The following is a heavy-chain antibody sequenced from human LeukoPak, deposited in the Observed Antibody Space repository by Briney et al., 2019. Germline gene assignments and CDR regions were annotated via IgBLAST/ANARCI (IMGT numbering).Heavy chain of an antibody. CDR3: ARGRLDRYYFDY. J-gene: IGHJ4*02. V-gene: IGHV4-34*01. CDR1: GGSFSGYY. D-gene: IGHD3/OR15-3a*01. CDR2: INHSGST. Sequence: SETLSLTCAVYGGSFSGYYWSWIRQPPGKGLEWIGEINHSGSTNYNPSLKSRVTISVDTSKNQFSLKLSSVTAAVTAVYYCARGRLDRYYFDYWGQGTLVTVSS.